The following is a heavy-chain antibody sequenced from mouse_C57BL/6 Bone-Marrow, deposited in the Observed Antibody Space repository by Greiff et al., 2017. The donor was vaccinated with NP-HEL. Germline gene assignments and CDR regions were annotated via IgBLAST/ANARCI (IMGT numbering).Heavy chain of an antibody. CDR3: AREEYDYDEGAWFAY. CDR1: GYTFTSYW. V-gene: IGHV1-55*01. D-gene: IGHD2-4*01. J-gene: IGHJ3*01. CDR2: IYPGSGST. Sequence: QVQLQQPGAELVKPGASVKMSCKASGYTFTSYWITWVKQRPGQGLEWIGDIYPGSGSTNYNEKFKSKATLTVDTSSSTAYMQLSSLTSEDSAVYYCAREEYDYDEGAWFAYWGQGTLVTVSA.